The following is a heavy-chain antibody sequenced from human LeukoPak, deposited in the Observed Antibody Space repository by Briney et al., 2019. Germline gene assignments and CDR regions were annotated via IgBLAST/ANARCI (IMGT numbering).Heavy chain of an antibody. CDR1: GYTFTSYY. Sequence: ASVKVSCKASGYTFTSYYINWVRLAPGQGLEWMGWFSAYNGNTKYAQKLQGRVTMTTDTSTSTAYMDLRSLRSDDTAVYYCARGLGGSGSYSLTFDSWGQGTLVTVSS. J-gene: IGHJ4*02. D-gene: IGHD1-26*01. V-gene: IGHV1-18*01. CDR3: ARGLGGSGSYSLTFDS. CDR2: FSAYNGNT.